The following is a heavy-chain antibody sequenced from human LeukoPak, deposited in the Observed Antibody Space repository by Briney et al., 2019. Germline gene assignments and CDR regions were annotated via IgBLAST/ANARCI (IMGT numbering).Heavy chain of an antibody. Sequence: GGSLRLSCAASGFTFSSYSMNWVRQAPGKGLEWLSYISSSSGTIYYADSVKGRFTISRDNSKNTLYLQMNSLRAEDTAVYYCAGLHGIQGFDYWGQGTLVTVSS. J-gene: IGHJ4*02. V-gene: IGHV3-48*01. CDR1: GFTFSSYS. CDR3: AGLHGIQGFDY. CDR2: ISSSSGTI.